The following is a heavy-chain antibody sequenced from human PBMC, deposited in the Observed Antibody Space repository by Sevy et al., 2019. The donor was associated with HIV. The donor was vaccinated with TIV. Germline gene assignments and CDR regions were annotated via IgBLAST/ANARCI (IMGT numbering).Heavy chain of an antibody. CDR3: ARGKGGIAAAGPRGAFDI. Sequence: SETLSLTCAVYGGSFSGYYWSWIRQPPGKGLEWIGEINHSGSTNYNPSLKSRVTISVDTSKNQFSLKLSSVTAADMAVYYCARGKGGIAAAGPRGAFDIWGQGTMVTVSS. CDR2: INHSGST. CDR1: GGSFSGYY. J-gene: IGHJ3*02. D-gene: IGHD6-13*01. V-gene: IGHV4-34*01.